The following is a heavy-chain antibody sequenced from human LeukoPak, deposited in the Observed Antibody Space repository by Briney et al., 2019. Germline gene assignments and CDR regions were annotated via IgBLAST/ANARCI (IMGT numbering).Heavy chain of an antibody. V-gene: IGHV3-48*04. J-gene: IGHJ6*03. Sequence: GGSLRLSCAASGFTFSSYSMNWVRQAPGKGLVWVSYISSSSSTIYYADSVKGRFTISRDNAKNSLYLQMNSLRAEDTAVYYCARGLPPNYDFWSGYSRGRSKNYYYYMDVWGKGTTVTVSS. CDR3: ARGLPPNYDFWSGYSRGRSKNYYYYMDV. D-gene: IGHD3-3*01. CDR2: ISSSSSTI. CDR1: GFTFSSYS.